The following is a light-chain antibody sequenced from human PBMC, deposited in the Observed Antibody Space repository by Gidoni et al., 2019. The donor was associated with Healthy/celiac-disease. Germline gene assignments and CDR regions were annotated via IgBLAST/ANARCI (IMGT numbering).Light chain of an antibody. CDR1: QRISSY. CDR3: QQSYSTPRT. CDR2: AAS. J-gene: IGKJ2*01. V-gene: IGKV1-39*01. Sequence: DIQMTQSPSSLSASVGDRVTIPCRASQRISSYLNWYQQKPGNAPKLLIYAASSLQSGVPSRFSGSGSWTDFTLTISSLQPEDFATYYCQQSYSTPRTFGQGTKLEIK.